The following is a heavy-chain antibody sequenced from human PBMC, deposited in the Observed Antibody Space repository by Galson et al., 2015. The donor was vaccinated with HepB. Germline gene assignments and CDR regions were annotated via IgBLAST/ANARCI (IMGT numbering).Heavy chain of an antibody. CDR2: ISYDGSNK. J-gene: IGHJ4*02. D-gene: IGHD2-2*01. Sequence: SLRLSCAASGFTFSSYAMHWVRQAPGKGLEWVAVISYDGSNKYYADSVKGRFTISRDNSKNTLYLQMNGLRAEDTAVYYCARDRLQLYYFDYWGQGTLVTVSS. V-gene: IGHV3-30-3*01. CDR3: ARDRLQLYYFDY. CDR1: GFTFSSYA.